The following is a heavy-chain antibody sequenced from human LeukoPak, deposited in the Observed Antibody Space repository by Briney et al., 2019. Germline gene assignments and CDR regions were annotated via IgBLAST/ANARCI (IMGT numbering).Heavy chain of an antibody. D-gene: IGHD2-2*01. J-gene: IGHJ4*02. CDR3: AKLVVVPAATWYYFDY. Sequence: PGGSLRLSCAASGFTFSSYGMHWVRQAPGKGLEWVAFIRYDGSNKYYADSVKGRFTISRDNSKNTLYLQMNSLRAEDTAVHYCAKLVVVPAATWYYFDYWGQGTLVTVSS. CDR2: IRYDGSNK. V-gene: IGHV3-30*02. CDR1: GFTFSSYG.